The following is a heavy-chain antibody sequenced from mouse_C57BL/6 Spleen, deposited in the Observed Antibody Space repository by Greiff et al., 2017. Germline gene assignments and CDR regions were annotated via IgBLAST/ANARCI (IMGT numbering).Heavy chain of an antibody. D-gene: IGHD4-1*01. V-gene: IGHV1-42*01. CDR1: GYSFTGYY. CDR3: ARSGTWTWFAY. Sequence: VQLQQSGPELVKPGASVKISCKASGYSFTGYYMNWVKQSPEKSLEWIGEMNPSTGGTTYNQKFKAKATLTVDKSSSTAYMQLKSLTSEDSAVYYCARSGTWTWFAYWGQGTLVTVSA. J-gene: IGHJ3*01. CDR2: MNPSTGGT.